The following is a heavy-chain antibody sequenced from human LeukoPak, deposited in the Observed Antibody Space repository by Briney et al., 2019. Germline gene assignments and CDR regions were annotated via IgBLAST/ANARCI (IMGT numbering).Heavy chain of an antibody. CDR2: IYTSGST. Sequence: PSETLSLTCTVSGGSISSSPYYWGWIRQPAGKGLEWIGRIYTSGSTNYNPSLKSRVTISVDTSKNQFSLKLSSVTAADTAVYYCARDWGSEFDYWGQGTLVTVSS. CDR3: ARDWGSEFDY. V-gene: IGHV4-61*02. D-gene: IGHD7-27*01. CDR1: GGSISSSPYY. J-gene: IGHJ4*02.